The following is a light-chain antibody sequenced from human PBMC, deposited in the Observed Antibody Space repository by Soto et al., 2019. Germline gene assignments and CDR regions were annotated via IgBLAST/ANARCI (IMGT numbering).Light chain of an antibody. Sequence: QSVLTQPPSVSGAPGQRVTISCTGSSSNIGAGYDVHWYQRLPGTAPKLLIYGNTNRPSGVPDRFSGSKSGTSASLAIAGLQAEDEADYYCQSYDSSLITYVFGTGTKVTVL. CDR1: SSNIGAGYD. J-gene: IGLJ1*01. V-gene: IGLV1-40*01. CDR2: GNT. CDR3: QSYDSSLITYV.